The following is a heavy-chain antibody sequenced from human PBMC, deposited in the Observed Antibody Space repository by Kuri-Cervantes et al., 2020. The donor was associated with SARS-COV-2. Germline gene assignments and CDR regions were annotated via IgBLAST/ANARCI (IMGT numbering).Heavy chain of an antibody. CDR1: GDSVSSNSAA. J-gene: IGHJ5*02. D-gene: IGHD5-18*01. V-gene: IGHV6-1*01. CDR3: ATFWTDTAMAENWFDP. CDR2: TYYRSKWYN. Sequence: SQTLSLTCAISGDSVSSNSAAWNWIRQSPSRGLEWLGRTYYRSKWYNDYAVSVKSRITINPDTSKNQFSLQLNSVTPEDTAVYYCATFWTDTAMAENWFDPWGQGTLVTVSS.